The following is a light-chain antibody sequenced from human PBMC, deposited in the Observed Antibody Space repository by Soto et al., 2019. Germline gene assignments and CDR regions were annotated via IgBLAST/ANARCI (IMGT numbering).Light chain of an antibody. J-gene: IGKJ1*01. CDR1: QRVSSNY. V-gene: IGKV3-20*01. CDR2: GAS. CDR3: QQYGRSPRT. Sequence: EIVLTQSPGTLSLSPGQRATLSCRASQRVSSNYLAWYQQKTGQAPRLLIYGASSRATGIPDRFSGSGSGTDFTLTVSRLEPEDFAVYYCQQYGRSPRTFGQGTKVEIK.